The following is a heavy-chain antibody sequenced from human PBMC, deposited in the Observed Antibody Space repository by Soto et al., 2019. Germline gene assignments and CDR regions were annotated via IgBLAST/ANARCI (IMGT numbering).Heavy chain of an antibody. J-gene: IGHJ1*01. D-gene: IGHD2-15*01. CDR1: GYTLTELS. V-gene: IGHV1-24*01. CDR2: FDPEDGET. Sequence: ASVKVSCKVSGYTLTELSMHWVRQAPGKGLEWMGGFDPEDGETIYAQKFQGRVTMTEDTSTDTAYMELSSLRSEDTAVYYCATGRGGSSGAENFQHWGQGTLVTVSS. CDR3: ATGRGGSSGAENFQH.